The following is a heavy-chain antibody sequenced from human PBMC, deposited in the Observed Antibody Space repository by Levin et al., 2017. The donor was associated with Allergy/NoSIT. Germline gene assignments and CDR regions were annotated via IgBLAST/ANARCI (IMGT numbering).Heavy chain of an antibody. CDR1: GFTFSSYA. CDR2: ISDSGVST. CDR3: AKDRLGSGWYSFDY. V-gene: IGHV3-23*01. D-gene: IGHD6-19*01. J-gene: IGHJ4*02. Sequence: GGSLRLSCAASGFTFSSYAMSWVRQAPGKGLEWVSTISDSGVSTNYADSVKGRFTISRDNSKNTLYLQMNSLRAEDTAVYYCAKDRLGSGWYSFDYWGQGTLVTVSS.